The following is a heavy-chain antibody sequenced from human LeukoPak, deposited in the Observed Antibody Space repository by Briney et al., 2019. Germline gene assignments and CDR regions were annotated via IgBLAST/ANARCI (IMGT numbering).Heavy chain of an antibody. D-gene: IGHD6-13*01. CDR1: GGSISSSTYY. CDR3: ARHSLTRQQLVPVPDY. V-gene: IGHV4-39*01. CDR2: IYYSGTT. J-gene: IGHJ4*02. Sequence: SETLSLTCTVSGGSISSSTYYWGWIRQPPGKGLEWIGTIYYSGTTYYNPSLKSRVTITVDTSKNQLSLKLSSVTAADTAVYYCARHSLTRQQLVPVPDYWGQGTLVTVSS.